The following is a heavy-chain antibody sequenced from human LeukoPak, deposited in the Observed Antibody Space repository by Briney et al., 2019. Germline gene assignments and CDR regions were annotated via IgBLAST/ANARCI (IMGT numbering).Heavy chain of an antibody. CDR2: VYYNGDT. CDR1: GGSISNSNSH. D-gene: IGHD1-26*01. V-gene: IGHV4-39*07. CDR3: ARGGWELPEGYFDY. J-gene: IGHJ4*02. Sequence: SETLSLTCTVSGGSISNSNSHWGWIRQPPGKGLEWIGSVYYNGDTNYNPSLKSRVIISIDTSKNQFSLKLTSVTAADTAVYYCARGGWELPEGYFDYWGQGSLVTVSS.